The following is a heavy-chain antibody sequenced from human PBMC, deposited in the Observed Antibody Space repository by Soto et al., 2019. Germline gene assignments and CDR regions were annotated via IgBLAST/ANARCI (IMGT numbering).Heavy chain of an antibody. CDR2: IYYSGST. J-gene: IGHJ4*02. CDR3: ARVGGLAARTFDY. Sequence: SETLSLSCTVSGGSISDFYWSWIRQPPGKGLEWIGYIYYSGSTNYNPSLKSRVTISVDTSKNQFSLNLRSMRPADTAVYYWARVGGLAARTFDYWGPGTLVTVSS. D-gene: IGHD6-6*01. CDR1: GGSISDFY. V-gene: IGHV4-59*01.